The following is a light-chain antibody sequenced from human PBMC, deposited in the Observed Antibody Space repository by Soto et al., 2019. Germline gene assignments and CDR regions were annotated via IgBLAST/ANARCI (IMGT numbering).Light chain of an antibody. CDR2: AAS. V-gene: IGKV1-9*01. Sequence: DIQLTQSPSFLSASVGDRVTITCRASQGISSYLAWYQQKPGKAPKLLIYAASTLQSGVPSRFSCSGSGTEFTLTISSLHPEDFATYYCQQLNSYPRTFGQGTKVEIK. J-gene: IGKJ1*01. CDR3: QQLNSYPRT. CDR1: QGISSY.